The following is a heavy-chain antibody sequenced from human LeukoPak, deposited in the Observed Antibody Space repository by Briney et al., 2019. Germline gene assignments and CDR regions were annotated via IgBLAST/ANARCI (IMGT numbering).Heavy chain of an antibody. CDR2: ISGSGTTV. CDR1: GFTFSDFY. CDR3: ARERFRGSYSP. Sequence: GGSLRLSCTASGFTFSDFYMSWMRQAPGKGLEWVSDISGSGTTVYYADSVKGRFTISRDNTNNSLFLQMNSLRAEDTAVYFCARERFRGSYSPWGRGTLVSVSS. J-gene: IGHJ5*02. V-gene: IGHV3-11*01. D-gene: IGHD1-26*01.